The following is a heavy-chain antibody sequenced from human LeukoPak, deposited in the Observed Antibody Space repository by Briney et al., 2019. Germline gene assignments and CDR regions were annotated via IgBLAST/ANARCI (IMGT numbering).Heavy chain of an antibody. J-gene: IGHJ4*02. D-gene: IGHD1-26*01. CDR2: IYSGGST. CDR1: GFTVSSNY. CDR3: ARDGRPLDGSYFNYFDY. Sequence: GGSLRRSCAASGFTVSSNYMSWVRQAPGKGLEWVSVIYSGGSTYYADSVKGRFTISRDNSKNTLYLQMNSLRAEDTAVYYCARDGRPLDGSYFNYFDYWGQGTLVTVSS. V-gene: IGHV3-66*01.